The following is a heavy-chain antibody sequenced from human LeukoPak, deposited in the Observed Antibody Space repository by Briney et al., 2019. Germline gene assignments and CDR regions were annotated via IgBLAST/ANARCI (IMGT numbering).Heavy chain of an antibody. CDR1: GFTFSSYW. J-gene: IGHJ5*02. CDR2: IKQDGSEK. V-gene: IGHV3-7*01. CDR3: ARSSRYGSGSSNWFDP. D-gene: IGHD3-10*01. Sequence: PGRSLRLSCVGSGFTFSSYWMSWVRQAPGKGLEWVANIKQDGSEKYYVDSVKGRFTISRDNAKNSLYLQMNSLRAEDTAVYYCARSSRYGSGSSNWFDPWGQGTLVTVSS.